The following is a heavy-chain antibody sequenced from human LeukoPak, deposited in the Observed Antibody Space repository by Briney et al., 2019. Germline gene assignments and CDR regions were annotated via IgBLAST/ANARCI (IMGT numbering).Heavy chain of an antibody. CDR3: ARVYYDFWSGYYSYYYYGMDV. J-gene: IGHJ6*02. CDR2: MNPNSGNT. V-gene: IGHV1-8*02. CDR1: GYTFTGYY. D-gene: IGHD3-3*01. Sequence: GASVKVSCKASGYTFTGYYMHWVRQAPGQGLEWMGWMNPNSGNTGYAQKFQGRVTMTRNTSISTAYMELSSLRSEDTAVYYCARVYYDFWSGYYSYYYYGMDVWGQGTTVTVSS.